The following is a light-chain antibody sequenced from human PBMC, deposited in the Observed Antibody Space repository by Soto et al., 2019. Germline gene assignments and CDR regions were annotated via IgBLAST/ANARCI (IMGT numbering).Light chain of an antibody. J-gene: IGKJ4*01. V-gene: IGKV1-5*03. CDR3: QQYNSYWLT. CDR1: QSISSW. CDR2: KAS. Sequence: DIRMTQSPSTLSASVGDRVTITCRASQSISSWLAWYQQKPGKAPKLLIYKASSLESGVPSRFSGSGSGTDFTLTISSLQPDDFATYYCQQYNSYWLTFGGGTKVEIK.